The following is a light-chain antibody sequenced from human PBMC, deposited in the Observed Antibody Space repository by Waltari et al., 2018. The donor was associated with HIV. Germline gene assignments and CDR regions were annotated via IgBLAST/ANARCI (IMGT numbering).Light chain of an antibody. CDR2: GNT. Sequence: QSVLTQPPSVSGAPGQRVTIPCTGSSSTIGAGYDLHWFQQLPGTAPKLLIYGNTNRPSGVPDRFSGSKSGTSASLAITGLQAEDGADYYCQSYDSGLSAYVFGTGTKVTVL. CDR3: QSYDSGLSAYV. CDR1: SSTIGAGYD. J-gene: IGLJ1*01. V-gene: IGLV1-40*01.